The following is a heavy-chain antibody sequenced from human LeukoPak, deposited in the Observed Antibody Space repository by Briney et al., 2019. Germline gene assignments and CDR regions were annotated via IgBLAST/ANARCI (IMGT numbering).Heavy chain of an antibody. V-gene: IGHV3-73*01. Sequence: GGSLRLSCAASGFTFSGSAMHWVRQASGKGLEWVGRIRSKANSYATAYAASVKGRFIISRDDSKNTAYLQMNSLKTEDTAVYYCTRHNGDYCSGGRCYWNGVDYWGQGTLVTVSS. J-gene: IGHJ4*02. CDR2: IRSKANSYAT. CDR1: GFTFSGSA. CDR3: TRHNGDYCSGGRCYWNGVDY. D-gene: IGHD2-15*01.